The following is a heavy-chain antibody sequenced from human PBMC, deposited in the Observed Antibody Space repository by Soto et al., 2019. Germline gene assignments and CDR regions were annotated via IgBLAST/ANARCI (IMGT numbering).Heavy chain of an antibody. Sequence: ASVKVSCKASGYTFTGYYMHWVRQAPGQGLEWMGWINPNSGGTNYAQKFQGWVTMTRDTSISTAYMELSRLRSDDTAVYYCARDSVSDYYGSGSYYGASDNWFDPWGKGTLVTVAS. CDR2: INPNSGGT. CDR1: GYTFTGYY. J-gene: IGHJ5*02. D-gene: IGHD3-10*01. V-gene: IGHV1-2*04. CDR3: ARDSVSDYYGSGSYYGASDNWFDP.